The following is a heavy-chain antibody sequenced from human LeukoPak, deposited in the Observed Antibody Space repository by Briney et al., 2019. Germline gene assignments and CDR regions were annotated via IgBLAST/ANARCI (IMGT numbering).Heavy chain of an antibody. D-gene: IGHD6-19*01. CDR2: GDYSGGT. V-gene: IGHV4-39*07. J-gene: IGHJ4*02. CDR1: GDSFSSVTDY. Sequence: PSETLSLTCTVSGDSFSSVTDYWAWIRQPPGKGLERIASGDYSGGTYYNPSLESRVAISADMSKNQFSLKLTSVTGADTAVYHCAGERGEEYSSGWYKRNYFDNWGQGIRVTVSS. CDR3: AGERGEEYSSGWYKRNYFDN.